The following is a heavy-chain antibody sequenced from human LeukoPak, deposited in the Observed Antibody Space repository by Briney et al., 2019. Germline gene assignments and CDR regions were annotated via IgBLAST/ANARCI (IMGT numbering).Heavy chain of an antibody. CDR3: ARDGVLVRNTYYYYGMDV. Sequence: ASVKVSCKASGYTFTNYGITWVRQAPGQGLEWMGWISAYNGNTNYAQRLQGRVTMTTDTSTSTAYMELRSLRSDDTAVYYCARDGVLVRNTYYYYGMDVWGQGTTVTVSS. CDR2: ISAYNGNT. CDR1: GYTFTNYG. D-gene: IGHD2-8*02. V-gene: IGHV1-18*01. J-gene: IGHJ6*02.